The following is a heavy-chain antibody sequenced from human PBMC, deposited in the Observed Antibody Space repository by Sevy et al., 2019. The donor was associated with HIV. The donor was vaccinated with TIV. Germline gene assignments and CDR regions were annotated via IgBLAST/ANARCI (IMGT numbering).Heavy chain of an antibody. CDR2: IYYNGHI. CDR1: GGSITSLY. V-gene: IGHV4-59*08. J-gene: IGHJ4*02. CDR3: AGENAWGRDYS. Sequence: SETLSLTCTVSGGSITSLYWNWIRQPPGKGLEWIANIYYNGHINYNPSLKSRVTLSLDTSKNQFTLRLSSVTAADTAMYYCAGENAWGRDYSWGQGTLVTVSS. D-gene: IGHD1-26*01.